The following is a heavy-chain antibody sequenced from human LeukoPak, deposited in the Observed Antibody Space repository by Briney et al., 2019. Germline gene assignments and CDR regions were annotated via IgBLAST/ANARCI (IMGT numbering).Heavy chain of an antibody. Sequence: GGSLRLSCAASGFTFDDYAMHWVRQAPGKGREWVSGISWNSGSIGYADSVKGRFTISRDNAKNSLYLQMNSLRAEDTALYYCARGASYDSSGYYTRDPYYYYYYGMDVWGQGTTVTVSS. CDR3: ARGASYDSSGYYTRDPYYYYYYGMDV. CDR1: GFTFDDYA. D-gene: IGHD3-22*01. J-gene: IGHJ6*02. CDR2: ISWNSGSI. V-gene: IGHV3-9*01.